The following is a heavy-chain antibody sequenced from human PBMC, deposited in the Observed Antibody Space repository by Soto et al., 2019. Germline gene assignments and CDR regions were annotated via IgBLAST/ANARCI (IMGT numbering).Heavy chain of an antibody. CDR1: GGSISSYY. CDR2: IYYSGST. V-gene: IGHV4-59*01. CDR3: ARGTYYYDSSGYYGGAFDI. J-gene: IGHJ3*02. D-gene: IGHD3-22*01. Sequence: PSETLSLTCTVSGGSISSYYWSWIRQPPGKGLEWIGYIYYSGSTNYNPSLKSRVTISVDTSKNQFSLKLSSATAADTAVYYCARGTYYYDSSGYYGGAFDIWGQGTMVTV.